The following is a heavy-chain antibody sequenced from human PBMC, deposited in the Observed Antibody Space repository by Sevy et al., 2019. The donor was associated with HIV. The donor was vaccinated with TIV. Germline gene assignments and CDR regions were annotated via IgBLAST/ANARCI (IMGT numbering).Heavy chain of an antibody. V-gene: IGHV1-18*01. CDR3: ARISTVRGKFNWFDP. J-gene: IGHJ5*02. CDR2: IGAYNGNI. Sequence: ASVKVSCKASGYTFDSYGIGWVRQAPGQGLEWMGWIGAYNGNIKYAQNIQDRVTMTTDASTSTAYMELRSLRSDDTAVYFCARISTVRGKFNWFDPWGQGTLVTVSS. CDR1: GYTFDSYG. D-gene: IGHD3-10*01.